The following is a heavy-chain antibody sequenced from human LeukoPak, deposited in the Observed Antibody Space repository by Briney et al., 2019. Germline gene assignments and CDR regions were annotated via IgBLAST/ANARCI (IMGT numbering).Heavy chain of an antibody. CDR1: GFTFSRYS. J-gene: IGHJ4*02. CDR3: ARGGYYGSGNYPDY. Sequence: GGSLRLSCAASGFTFSRYSMDWVRQAPGKGLEWVSSISSSSTYIFYADSVKGRFNISRDNAQNSLYLQMNSLRAGDTAMYYCARGGYYGSGNYPDYWGQGTLVTVSS. D-gene: IGHD3-10*01. CDR2: ISSSSTYI. V-gene: IGHV3-21*01.